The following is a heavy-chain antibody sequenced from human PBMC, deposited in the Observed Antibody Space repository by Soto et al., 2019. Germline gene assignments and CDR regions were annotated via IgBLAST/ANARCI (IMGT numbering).Heavy chain of an antibody. J-gene: IGHJ6*02. CDR1: GGSVSSGSYY. CDR2: IYYSGST. D-gene: IGHD6-19*01. Sequence: SETLSLTCTVSGGSVSSGSYYWSWIRQPPGKGLEWIGYIYYSGSTNYNPSLKSRVTISVDTSKNQFSLKLSSVTAADTAVYYCARDTATVNIAVDGNYYYYGMDVWGQGTTVTVSS. V-gene: IGHV4-61*01. CDR3: ARDTATVNIAVDGNYYYYGMDV.